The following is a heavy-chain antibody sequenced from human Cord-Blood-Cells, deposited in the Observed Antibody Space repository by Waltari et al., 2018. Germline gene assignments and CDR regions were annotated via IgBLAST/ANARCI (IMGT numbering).Heavy chain of an antibody. V-gene: IGHV4-39*01. CDR3: ARRQRATSGYSYGYFDY. D-gene: IGHD5-18*01. CDR1: GGSLSSSSFY. Sequence: QLQLQESGPGLVKPSETLSLTCTVSGGSLSSSSFYWGWIRQPPGKGLEWIGSIYYSGSTYYNPSLKSRVTISVDTSKNQFSLKLSSVTAADTAVYYCARRQRATSGYSYGYFDYWGQGTLVTVSS. J-gene: IGHJ4*02. CDR2: IYYSGST.